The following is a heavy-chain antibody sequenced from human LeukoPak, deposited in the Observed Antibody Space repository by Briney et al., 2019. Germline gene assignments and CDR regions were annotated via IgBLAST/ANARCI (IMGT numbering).Heavy chain of an antibody. J-gene: IGHJ4*02. CDR2: IYYIGST. CDR3: ARRLAVAGKVFDY. CDR1: GDSISSSPYY. D-gene: IGHD6-19*01. V-gene: IGHV4-39*01. Sequence: PSETLSLTCTVSGDSISSSPYYWGWVRQPPGKGLEWIGSIYYIGSTHYNPSLKSRVTISVDTSKNQFSLKLSSVTAADTAVYYCARRLAVAGKVFDYWGQGTLVTVSS.